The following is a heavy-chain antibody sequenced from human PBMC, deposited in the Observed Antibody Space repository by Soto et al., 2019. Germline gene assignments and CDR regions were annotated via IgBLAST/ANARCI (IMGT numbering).Heavy chain of an antibody. J-gene: IGHJ4*02. CDR2: ISSNGDTT. V-gene: IGHV3-64D*06. CDR3: VKPPGCYSDSTTYYSL. CDR1: GFPFNLYG. Sequence: GGSLRLSCSASGFPFNLYGVHWVRQAPGKGLEYVSAISSNGDTTYYADSVKGRFTISRDNSKNTLYLQMSSLRTEDTAVYYCVKPPGCYSDSTTYYSLWGRGTLVTVSS. D-gene: IGHD3-22*01.